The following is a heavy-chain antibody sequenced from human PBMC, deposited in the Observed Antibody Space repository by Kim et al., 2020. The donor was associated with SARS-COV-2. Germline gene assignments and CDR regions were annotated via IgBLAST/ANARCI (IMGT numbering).Heavy chain of an antibody. V-gene: IGHV4-61*01. Sequence: SETLSLTCTVSGGSVSSGSYYWSWIRQPPGKGLEWIGYIYYSGSTNYNPSLKSRVTISVDTSKNQFSLKLSSVTAADTAVYYCARDVRGAAPYYYYYGM. J-gene: IGHJ6*01. CDR1: GGSVSSGSYY. CDR3: ARDVRGAAPYYYYYGM. CDR2: IYYSGST. D-gene: IGHD3-10*02.